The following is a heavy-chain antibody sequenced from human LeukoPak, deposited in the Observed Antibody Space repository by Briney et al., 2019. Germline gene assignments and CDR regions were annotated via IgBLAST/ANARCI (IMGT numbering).Heavy chain of an antibody. J-gene: IGHJ4*02. CDR2: ISKDGSDK. Sequence: GGSLRLSCAASGFTFSDYAMHWVRQAPGKGLEWVAVISKDGSDKYYPGSVRGRFTISRDNSKNTIYLQMDSLRAEDTAIYYCARDYWWNYDYWGQGTLVTASS. CDR1: GFTFSDYA. CDR3: ARDYWWNYDY. V-gene: IGHV3-30-3*01. D-gene: IGHD1-7*01.